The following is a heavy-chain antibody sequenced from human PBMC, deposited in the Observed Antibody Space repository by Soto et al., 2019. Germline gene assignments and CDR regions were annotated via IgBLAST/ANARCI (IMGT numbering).Heavy chain of an antibody. J-gene: IGHJ4*02. V-gene: IGHV4-31*03. CDR1: GGSISSGGYY. CDR2: IYYSGST. Sequence: SETLSLTCTVSGGSISSGGYYWSWIRQHPGKGLEWIGYIYYSGSTYYNPSLKSRVTISVDTSKNQFSLKLSSVTAADTAVYYCARQSSSPTPFDYWGQGTLVTVSS. CDR3: ARQSSSPTPFDY. D-gene: IGHD6-13*01.